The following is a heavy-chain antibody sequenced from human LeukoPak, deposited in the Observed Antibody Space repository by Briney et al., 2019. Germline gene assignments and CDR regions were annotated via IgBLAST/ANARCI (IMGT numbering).Heavy chain of an antibody. J-gene: IGHJ4*02. D-gene: IGHD2-2*01. CDR1: GGTFSSYA. CDR2: IIPIFGTA. CDR3: ARDRYCSNTSCPRSLDY. V-gene: IGHV1-69*01. Sequence: ASVKVSCKASGGTFSSYAISWVRQAPGQGLEWMGGIIPIFGTANYAQKFQGRVTITADESTSTAYMELSSLRSEDTAVYYCARDRYCSNTSCPRSLDYWGQGTLVTVSS.